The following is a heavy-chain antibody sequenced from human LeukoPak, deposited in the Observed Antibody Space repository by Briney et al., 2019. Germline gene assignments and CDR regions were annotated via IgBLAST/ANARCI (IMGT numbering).Heavy chain of an antibody. J-gene: IGHJ3*02. V-gene: IGHV1-69*05. Sequence: GAPVKVSCKASGYTFTSYGISWVRQAPGQGLEWMGGIIPIFGTANYAQKFQGRVTITTDESTSTAYMELSSLRSEDTAVYYCAREVTRKAVAGRDAFDIWGQGTMVTVSS. D-gene: IGHD6-19*01. CDR2: IIPIFGTA. CDR3: AREVTRKAVAGRDAFDI. CDR1: GYTFTSYG.